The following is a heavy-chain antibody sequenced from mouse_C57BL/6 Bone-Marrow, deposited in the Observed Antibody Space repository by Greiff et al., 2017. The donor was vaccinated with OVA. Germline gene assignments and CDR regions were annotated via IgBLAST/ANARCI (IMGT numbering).Heavy chain of an antibody. CDR3: ARSWLLLFAY. D-gene: IGHD2-3*01. V-gene: IGHV1-82*01. CDR1: GYAFSSSW. J-gene: IGHJ3*01. CDR2: IYPGDGDT. Sequence: VQLVESGPELVKPGASVKISCKASGYAFSSSWMNWVKQRPGKGLEWIGRIYPGDGDTNYNGKFKGKATLTADKSSSTAYMQLSSLTSEDSAVYFCARSWLLLFAYWGQGTLVTVSA.